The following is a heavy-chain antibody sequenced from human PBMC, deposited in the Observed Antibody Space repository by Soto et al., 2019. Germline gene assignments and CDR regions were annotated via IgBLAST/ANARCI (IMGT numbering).Heavy chain of an antibody. CDR2: ISAYNGNT. J-gene: IGHJ6*02. CDR3: ARSGRSLDYYYGMDV. Sequence: ASVKVSCKASGYTYTMYGISWVRPAHGQGLEWMGWISAYNGNTNYAQKLQGRVTMTTDTSTSTAYMELRSLRSDDTAVYYCARSGRSLDYYYGMDVWGQGTTVTSP. CDR1: GYTYTMYG. D-gene: IGHD3-10*01. V-gene: IGHV1-18*01.